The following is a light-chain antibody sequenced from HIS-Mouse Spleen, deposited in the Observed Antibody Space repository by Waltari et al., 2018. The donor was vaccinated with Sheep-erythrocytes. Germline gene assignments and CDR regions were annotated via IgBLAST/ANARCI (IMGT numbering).Light chain of an antibody. CDR3: QQANSFPIT. Sequence: DIQMTQSPSSLSASVGDSVTLTCRASQSISSYLNWYQQKPGKAPKLLIYAASSLQSGVPSRFSGSGSGTDFTLTISSLQPEDFATYYCQQANSFPITFGQGTRLEIK. CDR2: AAS. V-gene: IGKV1-39*01. CDR1: QSISSY. J-gene: IGKJ5*01.